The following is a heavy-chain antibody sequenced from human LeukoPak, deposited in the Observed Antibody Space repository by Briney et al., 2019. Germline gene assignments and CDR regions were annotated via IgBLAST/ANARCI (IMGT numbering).Heavy chain of an antibody. CDR1: GFIVSSDY. J-gene: IGHJ3*02. Sequence: GGSLRLSCVASGFIVSSDYMSWVRQAPGKGLEWVSVIYSGGRTYYADSVKGRFTISRDNSKNTLYLQMNSLRAEDTAVYYCARARVGGYLSGTDAFDIWGQGTMVTVSS. CDR3: ARARVGGYLSGTDAFDI. V-gene: IGHV3-53*01. D-gene: IGHD3-22*01. CDR2: IYSGGRT.